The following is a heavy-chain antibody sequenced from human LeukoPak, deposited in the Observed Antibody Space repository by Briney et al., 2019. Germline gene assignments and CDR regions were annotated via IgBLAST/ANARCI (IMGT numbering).Heavy chain of an antibody. CDR2: IRGSGGAT. CDR1: GVSFGSYT. D-gene: IGHD2-21*02. J-gene: IGHJ1*01. Sequence: GGSLRLSCAASGVSFGSYTMMWVRQAPGKGLEWVSAIRGSGGATNYADSVKGRFTISRDNPKNTLYLQMDSLRVEDTAVYYCARGSHCGGDCYSLFDSWGQGTLATVSS. CDR3: ARGSHCGGDCYSLFDS. V-gene: IGHV3-23*01.